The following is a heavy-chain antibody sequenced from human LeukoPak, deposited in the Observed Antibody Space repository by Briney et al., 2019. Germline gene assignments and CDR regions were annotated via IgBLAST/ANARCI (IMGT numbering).Heavy chain of an antibody. CDR3: ARAYYDSSGYKPYNWFDP. CDR2: IYTSGST. D-gene: IGHD3-22*01. V-gene: IGHV4-4*07. Sequence: SETLSLTCTVSGGSISNYYWSWIRQPAGKGLEWIGRIYTSGSTNYNPSLKSRVTMSVDTSKNQFSLKLSSVTAADTAVYYCARAYYDSSGYKPYNWFDPWGQGTLVTVSS. J-gene: IGHJ5*02. CDR1: GGSISNYY.